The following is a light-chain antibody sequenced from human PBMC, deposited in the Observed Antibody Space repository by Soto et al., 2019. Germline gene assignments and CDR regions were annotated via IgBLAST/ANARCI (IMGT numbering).Light chain of an antibody. CDR2: YDS. Sequence: SYELTQPPSVSVAPGKTARITCGGNNIGSKSVHWCQQKPGQAPVLVIYYDSDRPSGIPERFSGSSSENTATLTISRVEAGDEADYFCQVWDSSSDQVLFGGGTKLTVL. J-gene: IGLJ2*01. CDR1: NIGSKS. CDR3: QVWDSSSDQVL. V-gene: IGLV3-21*04.